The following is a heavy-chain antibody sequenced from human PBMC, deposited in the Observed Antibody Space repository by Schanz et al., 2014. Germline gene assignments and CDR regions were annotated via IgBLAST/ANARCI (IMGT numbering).Heavy chain of an antibody. J-gene: IGHJ4*02. CDR2: ISTFRNEDT. D-gene: IGHD3-3*01. Sequence: QVQLVQSEAEVKKPGSSVTVSCKASGGTFSSYTISWVRQAPGQGPEFMGWISTFRNEDTNSAQRFQGRLTMTTDTSTSTAYMELRSLRSDDTAVYYCARGFDFWDRWGQGTLVIVSS. V-gene: IGHV1-18*01. CDR1: GGTFSSYT. CDR3: ARGFDFWDR.